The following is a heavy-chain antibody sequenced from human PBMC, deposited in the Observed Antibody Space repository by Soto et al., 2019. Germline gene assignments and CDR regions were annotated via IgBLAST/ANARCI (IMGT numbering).Heavy chain of an antibody. CDR3: ARCYYGSGRPHYYYYGMDV. CDR2: IIPIFGTA. V-gene: IGHV1-69*13. Sequence: ASVKVSCKASGGTFSSYAISWVRQAPGQGLEWMGGIIPIFGTANYAQKFQGRVTITADESTSTAYMELSSLRSEDTAVYYCARCYYGSGRPHYYYYGMDVWGQGTTVTVSS. CDR1: GGTFSSYA. D-gene: IGHD3-10*01. J-gene: IGHJ6*02.